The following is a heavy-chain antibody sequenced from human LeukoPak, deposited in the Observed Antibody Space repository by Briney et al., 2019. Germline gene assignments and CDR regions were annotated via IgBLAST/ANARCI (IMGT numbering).Heavy chain of an antibody. V-gene: IGHV3-23*01. CDR3: AKRGVVIRVILVGFHKEAYYFDS. CDR2: LGRSGEYK. CDR1: GFRFTDYS. D-gene: IGHD3-22*01. Sequence: PGRSLRLSCAASGFRFTDYSMSWVRQAPGKGLEWVAGLGRSGEYKYYADSVKGRFTISTDHPKNTLYLQMNSLRAEDTAVYFCAKRGVVIRVILVGFHKEAYYFDSWGQGALVTVSS. J-gene: IGHJ4*02.